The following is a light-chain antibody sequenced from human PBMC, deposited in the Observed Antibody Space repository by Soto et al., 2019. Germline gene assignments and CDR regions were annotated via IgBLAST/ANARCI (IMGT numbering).Light chain of an antibody. CDR2: DVN. Sequence: QSVLTQPASVSGSPGQSIAISCTGTSSDVGGYNYVSWYQQHTGKAPKLMIYDVNNRPSGVSNRFSGSKSGNTASLTISGLQAEDEADYYCCSYATSSTDVFGTGTKFTVL. CDR1: SSDVGGYNY. V-gene: IGLV2-14*03. CDR3: CSYATSSTDV. J-gene: IGLJ1*01.